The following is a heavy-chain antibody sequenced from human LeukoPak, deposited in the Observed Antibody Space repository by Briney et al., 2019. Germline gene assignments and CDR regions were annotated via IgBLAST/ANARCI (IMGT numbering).Heavy chain of an antibody. V-gene: IGHV3-74*01. J-gene: IGHJ5*02. D-gene: IGHD3-10*01. CDR2: INSDGSRT. CDR3: ARAPHPYYYGSGSYFSWFDP. Sequence: PGGSLRLSCAASGFTFSNYWMHWVRQAPGKGLVWVSRINSDGSRTSYADSVKGRFTISRDNAKNSLYLQMNSLRAEDTALYHCARAPHPYYYGSGSYFSWFDPWGQGTLVTVSS. CDR1: GFTFSNYW.